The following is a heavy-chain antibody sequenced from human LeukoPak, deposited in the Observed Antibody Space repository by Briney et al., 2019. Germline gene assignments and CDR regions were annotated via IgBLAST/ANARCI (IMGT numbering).Heavy chain of an antibody. CDR3: ARDVDTAMVIGWFDP. CDR1: GYTCTGYY. V-gene: IGHV1-69*06. J-gene: IGHJ5*02. CDR2: IIPIFGTA. Sequence: SVKVSCKASGYTCTGYYMHWVRQAPGQGLEWMGGIIPIFGTANYAQKFQGRVTITADKSTSTAYMELSSLRSEDTAVYYCARDVDTAMVIGWFDPWGQGTLVTVSS. D-gene: IGHD5-18*01.